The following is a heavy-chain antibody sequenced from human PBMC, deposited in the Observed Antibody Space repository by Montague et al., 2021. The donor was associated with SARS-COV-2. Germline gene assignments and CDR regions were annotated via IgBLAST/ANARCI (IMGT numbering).Heavy chain of an antibody. D-gene: IGHD3-9*01. J-gene: IGHJ4*02. CDR1: GGSISSSSYY. CDR3: ARSQLYYDLLTGFSESYYFDY. Sequence: SETLSLTCTVSGGSISSSSYYWGWIRQPPGKGLEWIGSIYYSGSTYYNPSLKSRVTISVDTSKNQFSLKLNSVTAADTTVYYCARSQLYYDLLTGFSESYYFDYWGQGTLATVSS. V-gene: IGHV4-39*01. CDR2: IYYSGST.